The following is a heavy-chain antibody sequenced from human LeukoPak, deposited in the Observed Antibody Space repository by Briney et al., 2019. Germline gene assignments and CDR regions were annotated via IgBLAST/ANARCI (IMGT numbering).Heavy chain of an antibody. V-gene: IGHV1-2*06. Sequence: ASVKVSCKASGYTFTGYYMHWVRQAPGQGLEWMGRINPNSGGTNYAQKFQGRVTMTRDTSISTAYMELSRLRSDDTAVYYCARAPLYCSGGSCYDYWGQETLVTVSS. CDR3: ARAPLYCSGGSCYDY. J-gene: IGHJ4*02. D-gene: IGHD2-15*01. CDR2: INPNSGGT. CDR1: GYTFTGYY.